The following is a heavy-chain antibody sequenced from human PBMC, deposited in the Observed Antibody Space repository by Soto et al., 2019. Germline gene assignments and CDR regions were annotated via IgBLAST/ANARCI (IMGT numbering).Heavy chain of an antibody. D-gene: IGHD1-26*01. CDR2: ISGSGGST. CDR3: ANLVGATLYGMDV. V-gene: IGHV3-23*01. CDR1: GFTFSSYA. J-gene: IGHJ6*02. Sequence: EVQLLESGGGLVQPGGSLRLSCAASGFTFSSYAMSWVRQAPGKGLEWVSAISGSGGSTYYADSVKGRFTISRDNSKNTLYLQMNSLRAEDTAVYYCANLVGATLYGMDVWGQGTTVTVSS.